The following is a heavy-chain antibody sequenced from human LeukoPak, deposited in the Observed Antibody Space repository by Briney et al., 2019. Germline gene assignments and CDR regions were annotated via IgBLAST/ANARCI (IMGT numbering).Heavy chain of an antibody. Sequence: GGSLRLSCAASGFTFSSYSMNWVRQAPGKGLEWVSSISSSSSYIYYADSVKGRFTISRDNAKNSLYLQMNSLRAEDTAVYYCARDRGWLQYIDYWGQGTLVTVSS. CDR2: ISSSSSYI. J-gene: IGHJ4*02. CDR3: ARDRGWLQYIDY. V-gene: IGHV3-21*01. D-gene: IGHD5-24*01. CDR1: GFTFSSYS.